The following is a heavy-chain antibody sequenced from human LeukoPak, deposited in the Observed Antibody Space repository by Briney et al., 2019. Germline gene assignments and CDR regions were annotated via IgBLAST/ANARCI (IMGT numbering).Heavy chain of an antibody. J-gene: IGHJ3*02. D-gene: IGHD4-17*01. V-gene: IGHV1-18*01. Sequence: GASVKVSCKASGYTFTSYGISWVRQAPGQGLEWMGWISAHNGNTNYAQKLQGRVTMNTDTSTSKAYMELRSLRSDDTAVYYCARDLPDYGDYFNHAFDIWGQGTMVTVSS. CDR1: GYTFTSYG. CDR2: ISAHNGNT. CDR3: ARDLPDYGDYFNHAFDI.